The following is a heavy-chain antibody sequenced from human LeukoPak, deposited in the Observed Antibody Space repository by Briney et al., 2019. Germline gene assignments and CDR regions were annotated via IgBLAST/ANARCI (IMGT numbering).Heavy chain of an antibody. Sequence: GGSLRLSRAASGFTFSSYAMHWVRQAPGKGLEWVAVISYDGSNKYYADSVKGRFTISRDNSKNTLYLQMNSLRAEDTAVYYCARLDYGDSLGNWFDPRGQGTLVTVSS. CDR3: ARLDYGDSLGNWFDP. V-gene: IGHV3-30*04. CDR1: GFTFSSYA. CDR2: ISYDGSNK. J-gene: IGHJ5*02. D-gene: IGHD4-17*01.